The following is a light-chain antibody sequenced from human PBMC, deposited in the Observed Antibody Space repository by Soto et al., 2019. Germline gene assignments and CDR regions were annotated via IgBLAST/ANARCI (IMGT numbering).Light chain of an antibody. CDR2: GAS. J-gene: IGKJ5*01. V-gene: IGKV3-20*01. CDR3: QQHGTSPIT. Sequence: ETVMTQSPATLSVSPGGIATLSCSASQSISDTLAWYQQKPGQAPRLLIHGASSRATGIPDRFSGSGSGTDFTLTISRLEPEDFAVYYCQQHGTSPITFGQGTRLEIK. CDR1: QSISDT.